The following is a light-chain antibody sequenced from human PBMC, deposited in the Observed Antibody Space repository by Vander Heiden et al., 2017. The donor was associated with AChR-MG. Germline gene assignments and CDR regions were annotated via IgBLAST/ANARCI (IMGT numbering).Light chain of an antibody. CDR2: GAS. V-gene: IGKV3-20*01. CDR3: HQHGSTPRT. Sequence: EIEMTQPSGTLPLSPGDRATVPRWASQRITNNKLAWYQQKPGQPPRLRISGASNRATGVPDRFSGSVSGTDFTLTISRLEPEDFAVYSCHQHGSTPRTFGQGTQVEIK. CDR1: QRITNNK. J-gene: IGKJ1*01.